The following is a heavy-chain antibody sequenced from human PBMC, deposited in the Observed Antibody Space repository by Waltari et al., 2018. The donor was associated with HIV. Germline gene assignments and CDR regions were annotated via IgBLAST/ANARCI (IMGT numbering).Heavy chain of an antibody. J-gene: IGHJ6*02. Sequence: SVKVSCKASGYTFTSYDINWVRQATGQGLEWMGWMNPNSGNTGYAQKFQGRVTMTRNTSISTAYMELNSLRSEDTAVYYCARGRNMIRGKYYYYYGMDVWGQGTTVTVSS. CDR2: MNPNSGNT. D-gene: IGHD3-10*01. CDR1: GYTFTSYD. CDR3: ARGRNMIRGKYYYYYGMDV. V-gene: IGHV1-8*01.